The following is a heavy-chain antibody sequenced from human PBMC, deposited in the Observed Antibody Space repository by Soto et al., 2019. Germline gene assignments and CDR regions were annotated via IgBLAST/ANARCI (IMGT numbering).Heavy chain of an antibody. J-gene: IGHJ6*02. D-gene: IGHD5-18*01. CDR1: GGTFSSYG. Sequence: QVQLVQSGAEVKKPGSSVKVSCKASGGTFSSYGLSWVRQAPGHGLEWMGGIIPIFGTVNYAQKFQGRVTISADASTSTAYMELSSLTSEDTAVYYCASDLGYNYGVYYGMDVWGRGTTVIVSS. CDR3: ASDLGYNYGVYYGMDV. CDR2: IIPIFGTV. V-gene: IGHV1-69*01.